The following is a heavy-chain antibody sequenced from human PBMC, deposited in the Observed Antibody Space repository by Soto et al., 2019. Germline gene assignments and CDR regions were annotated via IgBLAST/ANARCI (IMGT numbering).Heavy chain of an antibody. CDR3: ARGEQYSGRIFDY. CDR1: GDSVSSNSAG. V-gene: IGHV6-1*01. Sequence: SQTLSLTCAIAGDSVSSNSAGWSWVRQSPSRGLEWLGRTYYRSKWYYEYAVSVRGRITINPDTSKNQYSLQLNSVTPEDTAVYFCARGEQYSGRIFDYWGQGTLVTVSS. CDR2: TYYRSKWYY. J-gene: IGHJ5*01. D-gene: IGHD1-26*01.